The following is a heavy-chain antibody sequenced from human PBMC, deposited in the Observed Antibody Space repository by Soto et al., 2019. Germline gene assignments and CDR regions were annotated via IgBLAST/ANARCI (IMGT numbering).Heavy chain of an antibody. D-gene: IGHD3-10*01. CDR3: ARDSTYYYGSGSYYLNWYDP. J-gene: IGHJ5*02. V-gene: IGHV3-21*01. Sequence: GGSLRLSCAASGVTFSSYSMNWVRQAPGKGLEWVSSISSSSSCIYYADSVKGRFTISRDNAKNSLYLQMNSLRAEDTAVYYCARDSTYYYGSGSYYLNWYDPWGQGTLVTVSS. CDR1: GVTFSSYS. CDR2: ISSSSSCI.